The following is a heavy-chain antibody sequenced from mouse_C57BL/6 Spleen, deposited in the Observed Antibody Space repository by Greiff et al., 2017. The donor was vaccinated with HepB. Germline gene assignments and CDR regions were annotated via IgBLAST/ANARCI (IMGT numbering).Heavy chain of an antibody. Sequence: VQLQQSGPGMVKPSQSLSLTCTVTGYSITSGYDWHWIRHFPGNKLEWMGYISYSGSTNYNPSLKSRISITHDTSKNHFFLKLNSVTTEDTATYYCARAGTYWYFDVWGTGTTVTVSS. CDR3: ARAGTYWYFDV. CDR1: GYSITSGYD. J-gene: IGHJ1*03. V-gene: IGHV3-1*01. CDR2: ISYSGST. D-gene: IGHD4-1*01.